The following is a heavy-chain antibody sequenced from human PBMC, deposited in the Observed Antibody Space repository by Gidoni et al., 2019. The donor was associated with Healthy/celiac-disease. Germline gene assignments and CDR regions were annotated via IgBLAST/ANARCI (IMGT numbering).Heavy chain of an antibody. V-gene: IGHV4-34*01. CDR3: ARGQPTKGPGAFDI. Sequence: QVQLQQWGAGLLKPSETLSLTCAVYGGSFSGYYWSWIRQPPGKGLEWIGEINHSGSTNYNPSLKSRVTISVDTSKNQFSLKLSSVTAADTAVYYCARGQPTKGPGAFDIWGQGTMVTVSS. CDR2: INHSGST. CDR1: GGSFSGYY. J-gene: IGHJ3*02. D-gene: IGHD2-2*01.